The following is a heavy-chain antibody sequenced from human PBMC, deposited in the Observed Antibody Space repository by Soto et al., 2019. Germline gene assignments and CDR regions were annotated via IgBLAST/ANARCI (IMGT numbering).Heavy chain of an antibody. CDR1: GFTFSSYG. D-gene: IGHD6-19*01. J-gene: IGHJ6*02. CDR2: ISYDGSNK. V-gene: IGHV3-30*03. CDR3: ASPPSGYSSGWYGYYYYYGMDV. Sequence: QVQLVESGGGVVQPGRSLRLSCAASGFTFSSYGMHWVRQAPGKGLEWVAVISYDGSNKYYADSVKGRFTISRDNSKNRLYLQMTGRRAEDTAVYYCASPPSGYSSGWYGYYYYYGMDVWGQGTTVTVSS.